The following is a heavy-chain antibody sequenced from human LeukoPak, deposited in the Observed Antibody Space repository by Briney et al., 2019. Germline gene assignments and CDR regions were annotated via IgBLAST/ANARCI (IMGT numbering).Heavy chain of an antibody. D-gene: IGHD5-12*01. CDR3: TRGLEGFTAYDDF. V-gene: IGHV3-49*04. Sequence: GRSLRLSCTASGFSVGDYAMSWVRQAPGKGLEWVGFIRSKNYGGTADYAASMEGRFTISRDDSNNIAYLQMNSLKTEDTALYYCTRGLEGFTAYDDFWGQGTLVTVSS. CDR1: GFSVGDYA. CDR2: IRSKNYGGTA. J-gene: IGHJ4*02.